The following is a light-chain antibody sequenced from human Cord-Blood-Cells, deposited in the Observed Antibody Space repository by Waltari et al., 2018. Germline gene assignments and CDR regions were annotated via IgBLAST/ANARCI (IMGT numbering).Light chain of an antibody. CDR2: EGR. V-gene: IGLV2-8*01. J-gene: IGLJ2*01. CDR1: SSDVGGYNY. Sequence: QSALTQPPSASGSPGQSVTISCTGTSSDVGGYNYVSWSQQHPGKAPNLMIDEGRNRPSWVPDRFSGSKSGNTASLTVSGLQAEDEADYYCSSYAGSNNLVFGGGTKLTVL. CDR3: SSYAGSNNLV.